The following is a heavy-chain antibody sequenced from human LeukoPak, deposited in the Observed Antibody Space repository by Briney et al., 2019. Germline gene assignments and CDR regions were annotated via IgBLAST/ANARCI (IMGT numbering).Heavy chain of an antibody. CDR3: AREYSSTWYAGRGLFDY. D-gene: IGHD6-13*01. Sequence: GGSLRLSCAASGFTFSNYGMNWVRQAPGEGLEWLSYISSSGSTINYADSVKGRVTISRDNAKNSLYLQMNSLRAEDTAIYYCAREYSSTWYAGRGLFDYWGQGTLVTVSS. CDR2: ISSSGSTI. V-gene: IGHV3-48*03. J-gene: IGHJ4*02. CDR1: GFTFSNYG.